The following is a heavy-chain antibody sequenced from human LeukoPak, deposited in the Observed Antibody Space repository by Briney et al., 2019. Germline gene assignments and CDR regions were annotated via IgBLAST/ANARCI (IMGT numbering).Heavy chain of an antibody. CDR1: GFTFNSYA. CDR2: ISYDGSNK. Sequence: GGSLRLSCAASGFTFNSYAMHWVRQATGKGLEWVAVISYDGSNKYYADSVKGRFTISRDNSKNTLYLQMNSLRAEDTAVYYCAGISSSWYSIDYWGQGTLVTVSS. CDR3: AGISSSWYSIDY. V-gene: IGHV3-30-3*01. J-gene: IGHJ4*02. D-gene: IGHD6-13*01.